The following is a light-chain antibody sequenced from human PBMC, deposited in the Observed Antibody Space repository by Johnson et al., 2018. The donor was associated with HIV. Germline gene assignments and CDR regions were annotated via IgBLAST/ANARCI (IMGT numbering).Light chain of an antibody. J-gene: IGLJ1*01. CDR2: ENN. CDR3: GTWDSSLSVSYV. Sequence: QSVLTQSPSVSAAPGQKVTIPCSGSSSNIGNNYVSWYQHLPGTAPKLLIYENNKRPSGSPDRFSGFKSGTSATLDITGLQTGDEADYYCGTWDSSLSVSYVFGTGTKVTVL. CDR1: SSNIGNNY. V-gene: IGLV1-51*02.